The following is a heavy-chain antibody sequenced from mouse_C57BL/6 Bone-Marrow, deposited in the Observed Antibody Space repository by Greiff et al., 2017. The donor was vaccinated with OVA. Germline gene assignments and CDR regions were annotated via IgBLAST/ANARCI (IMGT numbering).Heavy chain of an antibody. D-gene: IGHD1-1*01. CDR2: ISYDGSN. Sequence: ESGPGLVKPSQSLSLTCSVTGYSITSGYYWNWIRQFPGNKLEWMGYISYDGSNNYNPSLKNRISITSDTSKNQFFLKLNSVTTEDTATYYCARDTHYYGSSNWGQGTTLTVSS. CDR1: GYSITSGYY. CDR3: ARDTHYYGSSN. J-gene: IGHJ2*01. V-gene: IGHV3-6*01.